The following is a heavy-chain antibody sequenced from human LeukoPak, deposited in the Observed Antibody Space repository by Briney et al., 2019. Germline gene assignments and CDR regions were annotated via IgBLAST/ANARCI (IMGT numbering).Heavy chain of an antibody. Sequence: GGSLRLSCAASGFTFSSYAMSWVRQAPGKGLEWASAISGSGGSTYYADSVRGRFTISRDNSKNTLYLQMNSLRAEDTAVYYCAKGGADYGLLDYWGQGTLVTVSS. V-gene: IGHV3-23*01. CDR2: ISGSGGST. CDR1: GFTFSSYA. CDR3: AKGGADYGLLDY. J-gene: IGHJ4*02. D-gene: IGHD4-17*01.